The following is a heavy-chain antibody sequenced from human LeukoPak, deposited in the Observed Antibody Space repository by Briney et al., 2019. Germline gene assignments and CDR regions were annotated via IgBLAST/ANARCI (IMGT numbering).Heavy chain of an antibody. CDR1: GYTFTSYD. CDR3: ARTGSYAPPSGY. D-gene: IGHD1-14*01. J-gene: IGHJ4*02. V-gene: IGHV1-8*01. Sequence: GASVKVSCKASGYTFTSYDINWVRQATGQGLEWVGWMNPNGGNTGYAQKFQGRVTMTRNTSISTAYMELSSLRSEDTAVYYCARTGSYAPPSGYWGQGTLVTVSS. CDR2: MNPNGGNT.